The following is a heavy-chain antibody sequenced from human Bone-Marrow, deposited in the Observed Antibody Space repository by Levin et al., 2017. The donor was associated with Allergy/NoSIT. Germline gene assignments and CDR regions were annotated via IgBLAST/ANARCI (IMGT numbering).Heavy chain of an antibody. D-gene: IGHD6-6*01. V-gene: IGHV3-7*03. CDR2: IKQDGSEK. J-gene: IGHJ4*02. CDR1: GFTFSSYW. CDR3: ARDWKYSSSSGSYGFVDY. Sequence: PGGSLRLSCAASGFTFSSYWMSWVRQAPGKGLEWVANIKQDGSEKYYVDSVKGRFTISRDNAKNSLYLQMNSLRAEDTAVYYCARDWKYSSSSGSYGFVDYWGQGTLVTVSS.